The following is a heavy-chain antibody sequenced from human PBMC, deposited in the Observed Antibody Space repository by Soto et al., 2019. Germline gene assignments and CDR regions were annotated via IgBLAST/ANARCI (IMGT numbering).Heavy chain of an antibody. V-gene: IGHV3-11*01. D-gene: IGHD6-6*01. Sequence: GGSLRLSCAASEFTFSDSHMAWVRQAPGKGLEWVSYISGSGSRIYYADSVKGRFTVSRDNAKNSLFLQMNTLRAEDTAVYYCATVHSTSRSFDYWGQGTLVTVSS. CDR2: ISGSGSRI. CDR1: EFTFSDSH. CDR3: ATVHSTSRSFDY. J-gene: IGHJ4*02.